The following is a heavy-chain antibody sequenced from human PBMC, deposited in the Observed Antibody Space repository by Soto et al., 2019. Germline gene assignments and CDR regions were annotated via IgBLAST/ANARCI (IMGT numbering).Heavy chain of an antibody. CDR2: IYPGDSDT. D-gene: IGHD6-6*01. Sequence: RGESLKISCKGSGYSFTSYWIGWVRQMPGKGLEWMGIIYPGDSDTRYSPSFQGQVTISADKSFRTAYLQWTSLKASDTALYYCARTRSFTLGFYYDGMDVWGQGTTVTVSS. CDR3: ARTRSFTLGFYYDGMDV. V-gene: IGHV5-51*01. J-gene: IGHJ6*02. CDR1: GYSFTSYW.